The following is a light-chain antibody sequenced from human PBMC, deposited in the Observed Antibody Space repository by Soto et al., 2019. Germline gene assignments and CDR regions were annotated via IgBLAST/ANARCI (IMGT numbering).Light chain of an antibody. J-gene: IGKJ1*01. V-gene: IGKV3-11*01. Sequence: EIVLTQSPATLSLSPGDRATLSCRASRSVGSSLAWYQHKPGQAPRLLIYDVSDRATGVPARFTGSGSGTDFTLTITRLEPEDIAVYFCHQYGGSPWTFGQGTKVDIK. CDR1: RSVGSS. CDR2: DVS. CDR3: HQYGGSPWT.